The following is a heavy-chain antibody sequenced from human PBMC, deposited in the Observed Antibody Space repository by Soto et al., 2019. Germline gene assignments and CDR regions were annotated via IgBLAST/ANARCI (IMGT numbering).Heavy chain of an antibody. Sequence: PSETLSLTCTVSGGSISSSSYYWGWIRQPPGKGLEWIGSIYYSGSTNYNPSLKSRVTISVDTSKNQFSLKLSSVTAADTAVYYCAGRDYGSGKYYFDYWGQGTLVTVSS. CDR1: GGSISSSSYY. CDR3: AGRDYGSGKYYFDY. D-gene: IGHD3-10*01. CDR2: IYYSGST. J-gene: IGHJ4*02. V-gene: IGHV4-39*07.